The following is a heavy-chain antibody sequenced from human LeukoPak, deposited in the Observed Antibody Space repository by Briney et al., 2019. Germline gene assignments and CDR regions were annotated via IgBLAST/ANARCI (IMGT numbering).Heavy chain of an antibody. D-gene: IGHD2-2*01. V-gene: IGHV3-7*01. CDR3: ARMSSYCDY. Sequence: GGSLRLSCVASGFTFGSHHMNWVRQTPGKGLESVATIKPDGSEKYYVGSVKGRFTISRDNAKSSLYLQMNSLRAEDTGVYFCARMSSYCDYWGQGTLVTVSS. CDR1: GFTFGSHH. CDR2: IKPDGSEK. J-gene: IGHJ4*02.